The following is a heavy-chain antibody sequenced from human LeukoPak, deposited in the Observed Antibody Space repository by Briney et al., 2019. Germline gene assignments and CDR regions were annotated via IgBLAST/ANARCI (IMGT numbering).Heavy chain of an antibody. Sequence: GASVKVSCKVSGYTLTELSMHWVRQAPGKGLEWMGGFDPEDGETIYAQKFQGRVTMTEDTSTDTAYMELSSLRSEDTAVYYCARVKGPYYYDTGGYQPRGAFDIWGQGTMVTVSS. CDR1: GYTLTELS. CDR3: ARVKGPYYYDTGGYQPRGAFDI. D-gene: IGHD3-22*01. CDR2: FDPEDGET. V-gene: IGHV1-24*01. J-gene: IGHJ3*02.